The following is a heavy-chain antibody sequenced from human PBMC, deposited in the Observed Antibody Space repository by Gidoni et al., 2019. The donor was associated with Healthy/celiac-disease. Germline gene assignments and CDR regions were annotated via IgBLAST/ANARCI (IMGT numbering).Heavy chain of an antibody. V-gene: IGHV1-58*01. D-gene: IGHD3-22*01. Sequence: QMQLVQSGPEVKTHRTSVKVYCKASGFTFTTSAVQWVRQARGQRLEWIGWIVVGSDNTNYAQKFQERVTITRDMSTSTAYMELSSLRSEDTAVYYGAADRPEYYYDSRVTLLWGQGTLVTVSS. CDR2: IVVGSDNT. CDR1: GFTFTTSA. CDR3: AADRPEYYYDSRVTLL. J-gene: IGHJ4*02.